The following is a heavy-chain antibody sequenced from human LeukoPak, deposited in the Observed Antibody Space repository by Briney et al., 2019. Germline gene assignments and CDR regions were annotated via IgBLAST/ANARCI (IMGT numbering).Heavy chain of an antibody. Sequence: ASVKVSCKASGHTFTSYDINWVRQATGQGLEWMGWMNPNSGNTGYAQKFQGRVTMTRNTSISTAYMELSILRSEDTAVYYCARTYYDSSGYYSGLGYWGQGTLVTVSS. CDR1: GHTFTSYD. J-gene: IGHJ4*02. CDR2: MNPNSGNT. V-gene: IGHV1-8*01. CDR3: ARTYYDSSGYYSGLGY. D-gene: IGHD3-22*01.